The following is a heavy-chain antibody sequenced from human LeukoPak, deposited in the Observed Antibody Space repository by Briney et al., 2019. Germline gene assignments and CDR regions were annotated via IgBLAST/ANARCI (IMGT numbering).Heavy chain of an antibody. CDR2: IYYSGST. J-gene: IGHJ4*02. CDR1: GGSISSYY. CDR3: ATSRARGPRNYFDY. V-gene: IGHV4-59*01. Sequence: SSETLSLTCTVSGGSISSYYWSWIRQPPGKGLEWIGYIYYSGSTNYNPSLKSRVTISGDTSKNQFSLKLSSVTAADTAVYYCATSRARGPRNYFDYWGQRTLVTVSS. D-gene: IGHD6-6*01.